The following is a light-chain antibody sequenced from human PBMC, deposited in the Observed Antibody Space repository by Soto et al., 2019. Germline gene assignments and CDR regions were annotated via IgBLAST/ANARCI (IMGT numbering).Light chain of an antibody. V-gene: IGKV3-15*01. Sequence: EIVMTQSPATLSVSPGERATLSCRASQSVSSNLAWYQQKPGQAPRLLIYGASTRATGIPARVSGSGSGTEFTLTISSLQSEDFAVYYCHHLWTFGQGTKVEIK. J-gene: IGKJ1*01. CDR3: HHLWT. CDR2: GAS. CDR1: QSVSSN.